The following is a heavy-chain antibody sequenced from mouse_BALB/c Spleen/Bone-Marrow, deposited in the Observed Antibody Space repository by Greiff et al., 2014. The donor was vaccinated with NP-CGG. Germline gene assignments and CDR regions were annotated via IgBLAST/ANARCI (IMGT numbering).Heavy chain of an antibody. V-gene: IGHV1S81*02. J-gene: IGHJ3*01. CDR2: INPSNGRT. CDR3: ARYGTAAYWFAY. D-gene: IGHD1-1*01. CDR1: GYTFTSYW. Sequence: QVQLKESGAELVKPGASVKLSCKASGYTFTSYWMHWVKQRPGQGLEWIGEINPSNGRTNYNEKFKSKATLTVDKSSSTAYMQLSSLTSEDSAVYYCARYGTAAYWFAYWGQGTLVTVSA.